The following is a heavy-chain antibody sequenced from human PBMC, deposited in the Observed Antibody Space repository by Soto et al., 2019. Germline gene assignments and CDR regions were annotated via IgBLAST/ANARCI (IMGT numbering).Heavy chain of an antibody. J-gene: IGHJ3*02. D-gene: IGHD2-15*01. V-gene: IGHV3-23*01. CDR3: AKLLVAAGVGGAFDI. Sequence: EVQLLESGGGLVQPGGSLRLSCAASGFTFSNYAMSWVRQAPGKGLEWVSVNSGSGGSTYYADSVKGRFTISRDNSKNTLYLQMNSLRAEDTAVYYCAKLLVAAGVGGAFDIWGQGTMVTVSS. CDR2: NSGSGGST. CDR1: GFTFSNYA.